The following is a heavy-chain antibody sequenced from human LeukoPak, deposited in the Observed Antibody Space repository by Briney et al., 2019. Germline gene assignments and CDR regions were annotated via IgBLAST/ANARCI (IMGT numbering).Heavy chain of an antibody. CDR1: GFTFSNYA. Sequence: GGSLRLSCAASGFTFSNYAMSWVRQAPGKGLEWVSGISGSGGSTYYADSVKGRFTISRDNSKNTLYPQMNSLRAEDTAVYYCAKVSGYSYGYGDYWGQGTLVTVSS. CDR2: ISGSGGST. D-gene: IGHD5-18*01. J-gene: IGHJ4*02. CDR3: AKVSGYSYGYGDY. V-gene: IGHV3-23*01.